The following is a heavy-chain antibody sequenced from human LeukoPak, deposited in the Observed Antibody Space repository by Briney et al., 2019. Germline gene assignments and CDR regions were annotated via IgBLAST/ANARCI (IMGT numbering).Heavy chain of an antibody. CDR1: GGSISSGGYY. J-gene: IGHJ3*02. CDR2: IYYSGST. D-gene: IGHD3-22*01. Sequence: SETLSLTCTVSGGSISSGGYYWSWIRQHPGKGLEWIGYIYYSGSTYYNPSLKSRVTISVDTSKNQFSLKLSSVTAADTAVYYCARDRPNYYDSSGYRLDAFDIWGQGTMVTVSS. CDR3: ARDRPNYYDSSGYRLDAFDI. V-gene: IGHV4-31*03.